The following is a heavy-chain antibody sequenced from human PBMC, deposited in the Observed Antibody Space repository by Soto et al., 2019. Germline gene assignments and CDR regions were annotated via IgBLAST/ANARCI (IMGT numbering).Heavy chain of an antibody. V-gene: IGHV4-59*03. CDR1: GGSIRSYC. Sequence: QVQLQESGPTLVKPSETLSLTCTVSGGSIRSYCWTWIRQPPGEGLEWIGFICNRGTTNYNPSLNSRVVISIVTQKNQVFLQLSSVTVADTAVYYCAGGGSIVVATRHLMDVWGKGTTVTVSS. CDR2: ICNRGTT. D-gene: IGHD3-22*01. J-gene: IGHJ6*03. CDR3: AGGGSIVVATRHLMDV.